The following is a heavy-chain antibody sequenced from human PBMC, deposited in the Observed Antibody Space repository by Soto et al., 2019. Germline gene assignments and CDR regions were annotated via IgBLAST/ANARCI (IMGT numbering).Heavy chain of an antibody. Sequence: QVQLQEPGPGLVKPSETLSLTCTVSGGSISSYYWSWIRQPPGKGLEWIGYIYYSGSTNYNPSLKSRVTISVDTPKNQFSLKLTSVTAADTAVYYCARGGWFGELSSWFDPWGQGTLVTVSS. CDR2: IYYSGST. J-gene: IGHJ5*02. CDR3: ARGGWFGELSSWFDP. D-gene: IGHD3-10*01. V-gene: IGHV4-59*01. CDR1: GGSISSYY.